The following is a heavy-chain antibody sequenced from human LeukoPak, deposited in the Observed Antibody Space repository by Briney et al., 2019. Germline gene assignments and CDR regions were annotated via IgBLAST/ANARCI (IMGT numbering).Heavy chain of an antibody. V-gene: IGHV1-2*02. D-gene: IGHD6-13*01. CDR3: ARVRFESAAAGTGGVDY. J-gene: IGHJ4*02. CDR1: GYTFTGYY. Sequence: ASVKVSCKASGYTFTGYYMHWVRQAPGQGLEWMGWINPNSGGTNYAQKFQGRVTMTRDTSISTAYMELSRLRSEDTAVYYCARVRFESAAAGTGGVDYWGQGTLVTVSS. CDR2: INPNSGGT.